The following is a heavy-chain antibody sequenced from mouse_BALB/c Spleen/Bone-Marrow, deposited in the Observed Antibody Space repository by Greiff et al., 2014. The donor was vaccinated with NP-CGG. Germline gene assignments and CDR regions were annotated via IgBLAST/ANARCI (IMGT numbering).Heavy chain of an antibody. CDR1: GYTFTSYW. J-gene: IGHJ3*01. D-gene: IGHD2-1*01. V-gene: IGHV1-87*01. Sequence: LQESGAELARPGASVKLSCKASGYTFTSYWMQWVKQRPEQGLEWIGTIYPGDGDTRYTQKFKGKATLTADKYSSTAYMQLSNFESVDSADYDCARGGCGNYVFAYWGQGTLLTVSS. CDR2: IYPGDGDT. CDR3: ARGGCGNYVFAY.